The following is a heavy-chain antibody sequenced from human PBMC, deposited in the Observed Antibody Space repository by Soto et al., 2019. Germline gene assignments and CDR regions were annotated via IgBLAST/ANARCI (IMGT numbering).Heavy chain of an antibody. J-gene: IGHJ5*02. CDR1: GFTFSSYG. V-gene: IGHV3-33*01. D-gene: IGHD2-2*01. CDR3: AREAYIVVVPADNWFDP. Sequence: QVQLVESGGGVVQPGRSLRLSCAASGFTFSSYGMHWVRQAPGKGLEWVAVIWYDGSNKYYADSVKGRFTISRDNSKNTLYLQMNSLRAEDTAVYYCAREAYIVVVPADNWFDPWGQGTLVTVSS. CDR2: IWYDGSNK.